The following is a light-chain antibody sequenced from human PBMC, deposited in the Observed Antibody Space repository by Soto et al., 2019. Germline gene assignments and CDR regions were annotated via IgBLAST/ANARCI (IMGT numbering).Light chain of an antibody. CDR1: QNVGSY. J-gene: IGKJ4*01. CDR3: QQYDSSPRT. Sequence: EIVLTQSPGTLSLSPGERVTLSCKASQNVGSYVAWYRQKPGQAPRLLISGASKRATGISDWFSGSGSGRDFTLTINRLEPEDFAVYFCQQYDSSPRTFGGGTKVEIK. V-gene: IGKV3-20*01. CDR2: GAS.